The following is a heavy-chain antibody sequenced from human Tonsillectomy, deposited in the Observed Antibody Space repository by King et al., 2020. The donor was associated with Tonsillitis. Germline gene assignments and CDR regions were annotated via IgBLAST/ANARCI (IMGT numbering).Heavy chain of an antibody. CDR3: AGGDGGSPPDAFDI. D-gene: IGHD3-16*01. Sequence: VQLQESGPGLVKPSETLSLTCTVSGGSISSYYWSWIRQPPGKGLEWIGYIYYSGSTNYNPSLKSRVTISVDTSKNQFSLKLSSVTAADTAGYYCAGGDGGSPPDAFDIWGKGTMVTVSS. CDR1: GGSISSYY. V-gene: IGHV4-59*08. J-gene: IGHJ3*02. CDR2: IYYSGST.